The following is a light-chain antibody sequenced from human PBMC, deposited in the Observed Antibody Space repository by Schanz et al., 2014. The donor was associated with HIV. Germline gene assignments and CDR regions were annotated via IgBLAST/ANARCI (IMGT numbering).Light chain of an antibody. CDR1: QSLGGSQ. J-gene: IGKJ3*01. CDR2: GAS. Sequence: ETVLTQSPGSLSLSPGERATLSCRASQSLGGSQLAWYQHKPGQAPRLLIYGASNRATGIPDRFSGGGSGREFTLTISRLEPEDFAVYYCQQYGSSFGPGTKVEIK. CDR3: QQYGSS. V-gene: IGKV3-20*01.